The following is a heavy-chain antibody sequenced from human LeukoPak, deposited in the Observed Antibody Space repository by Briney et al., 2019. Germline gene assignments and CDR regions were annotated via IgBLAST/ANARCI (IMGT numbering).Heavy chain of an antibody. CDR3: ARIGGSYYYAMDV. J-gene: IGHJ6*02. Sequence: SETLSLTCAVYGGSFSSYYWSWVRLSPEKGLEWIGEINHSGRANHNPSLKRRVTISVDSSKNQISLRLSSVTAADTAVSYCARIGGSYYYAMDVWGQGTTVTVSS. CDR2: INHSGRA. CDR1: GGSFSSYY. V-gene: IGHV4-34*01. D-gene: IGHD5-12*01.